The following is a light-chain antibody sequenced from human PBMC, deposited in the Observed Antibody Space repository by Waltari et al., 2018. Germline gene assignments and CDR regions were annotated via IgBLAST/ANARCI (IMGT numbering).Light chain of an antibody. Sequence: QSALTQPRSVSGSPGQSVTISCTGTSSAVGGYNYVSWYQQHPGKAPKLMIYDVSKRPSGVLALFSGSKSGNTASLTISGLQAEDEADYYCCSYAGSYTWVFGGGTKLTVL. J-gene: IGLJ3*02. CDR2: DVS. CDR3: CSYAGSYTWV. CDR1: SSAVGGYNY. V-gene: IGLV2-11*01.